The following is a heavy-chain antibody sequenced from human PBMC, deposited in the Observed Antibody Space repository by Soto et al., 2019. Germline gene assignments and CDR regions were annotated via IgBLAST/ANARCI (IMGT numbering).Heavy chain of an antibody. CDR2: VSGGSGVT. CDR1: GFSFSTYG. CDR3: ARWWNDEEWVETMDV. J-gene: IGHJ6*01. D-gene: IGHD1-1*01. Sequence: EMQLLESGGGLVQPGGSLRLSCVVSGFSFSTYGVTGVRQAPGKGLEWVCGVSGGSGVTHYTDSVKGRFTISGDDSKNTVYLQMHSLRGEDTAVYYCARWWNDEEWVETMDVWGQGTTVTVSS. V-gene: IGHV3-23*01.